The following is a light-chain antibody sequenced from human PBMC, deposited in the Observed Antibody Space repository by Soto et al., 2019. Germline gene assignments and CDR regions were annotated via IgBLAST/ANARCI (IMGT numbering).Light chain of an antibody. J-gene: IGKJ2*01. V-gene: IGKV3-15*01. Sequence: EIVLTQSPATLSVSPGERATLSCRTSQSVASNSAWYQQKPGQAPRLLVYGAFIRAPGFPVRFRGSGSGSEFTLTISSLQSEDGATYYCQQYDKWPYTFGQGTNLEIK. CDR2: GAF. CDR1: QSVASN. CDR3: QQYDKWPYT.